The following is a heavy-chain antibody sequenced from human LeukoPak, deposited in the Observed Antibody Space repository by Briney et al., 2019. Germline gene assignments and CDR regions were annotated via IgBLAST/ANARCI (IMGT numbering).Heavy chain of an antibody. V-gene: IGHV4-39*02. CDR2: IYYTGSS. J-gene: IGHJ4*02. D-gene: IGHD6-6*01. CDR3: ARNKGQLAPFDY. CDR1: GGSISTSTHY. Sequence: SETLSLTCTVSGGSISTSTHYWGWIRQPPGKGLEWIATIYYTGSSYHNPSLKSRVTISVDTSRNLFSLKLSSVTAADTAVYFCARNKGQLAPFDYWGQGTLVTVSS.